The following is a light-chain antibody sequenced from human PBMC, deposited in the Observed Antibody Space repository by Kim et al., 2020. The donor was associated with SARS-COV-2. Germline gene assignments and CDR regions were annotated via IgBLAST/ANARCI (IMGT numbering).Light chain of an antibody. Sequence: QPASISCRSSRSLVDREGTTHLSWLQQRPGQPPRPLIYKVSNRFSGVPDRFSGSGAGTDFTLEISRVEAEDVGIYFCMQATQFPWTFGQGTKLEI. V-gene: IGKV2-24*01. J-gene: IGKJ1*01. CDR1: RSLVDREGTTH. CDR2: KVS. CDR3: MQATQFPWT.